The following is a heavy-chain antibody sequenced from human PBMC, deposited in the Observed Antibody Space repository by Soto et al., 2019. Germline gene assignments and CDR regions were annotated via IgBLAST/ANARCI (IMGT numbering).Heavy chain of an antibody. J-gene: IGHJ4*02. V-gene: IGHV4-39*02. D-gene: IGHD5-12*01. CDR3: TRGRDGYNPYYFLY. Sequence: SETLSLTCTVSGASIISGRHSWGWIRQPPGKGLDWIGTVGYGGITYYNPSLRSRISISLDTSKNHLSLRLTSVTAADTGVYYCTRGRDGYNPYYFLYWGQGALVTVSS. CDR2: VGYGGIT. CDR1: GASIISGRHS.